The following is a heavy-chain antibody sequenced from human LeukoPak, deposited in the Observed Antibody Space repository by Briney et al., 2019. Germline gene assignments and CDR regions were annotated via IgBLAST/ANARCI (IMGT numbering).Heavy chain of an antibody. Sequence: SETLSLTCAVYGGSFSSYYWSWIRQPAGKGLEWIGRIYTSGSTNYNPSLKSRVTMSVDTSKNQFSLKLSSVTAADTAVYYCARHDCSSTSCYTGGGFDPWGQGTLVTVSS. CDR1: GGSFSSYY. D-gene: IGHD2-2*02. CDR2: IYTSGST. V-gene: IGHV4-59*10. CDR3: ARHDCSSTSCYTGGGFDP. J-gene: IGHJ5*02.